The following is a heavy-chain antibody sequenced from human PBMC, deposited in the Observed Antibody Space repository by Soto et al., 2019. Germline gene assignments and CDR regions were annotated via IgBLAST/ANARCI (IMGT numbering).Heavy chain of an antibody. CDR3: ARGLRTGYSSSSWYLDWFDP. CDR2: INPNSGGT. V-gene: IGHV1-2*02. J-gene: IGHJ5*02. D-gene: IGHD6-13*01. CDR1: GGTFSSYA. Sequence: QVQLVQSGAEVKKPGSSVKVSCKASGGTFSSYAISWVRQAPGQGLEWMGWINPNSGGTNYAQKFQGRVTMTRDTSISTAYMELSRLRSDDTAVYYCARGLRTGYSSSSWYLDWFDPWGQGTLVTVSS.